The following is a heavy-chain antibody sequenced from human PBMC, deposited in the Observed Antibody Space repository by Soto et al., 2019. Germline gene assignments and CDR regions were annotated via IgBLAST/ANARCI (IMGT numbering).Heavy chain of an antibody. CDR1: GFTFSRYS. V-gene: IGHV3-21*01. CDR3: AREETAWPLAYGLDV. CDR2: IGTRSDI. D-gene: IGHD2-21*02. J-gene: IGHJ6*02. Sequence: RLSCAGSGFTFSRYSMHWVRQAPGKGLEWVSSIGTRSDIYYADSVKGRFTISRDNAKNSLSLQMNSLRAEDTGVYYCAREETAWPLAYGLDVWGQGTTVTVSS.